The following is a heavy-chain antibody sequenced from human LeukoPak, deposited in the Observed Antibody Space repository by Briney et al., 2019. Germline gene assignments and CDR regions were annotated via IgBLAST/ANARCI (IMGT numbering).Heavy chain of an antibody. Sequence: SETLSLTCTVSGGSLSSYYWNWIRQPAGKGLEWIGRTHVSGSNNYNPSLQSRVTMSVDTSKSQFSLKLSSVTAADTAVYYCARDRGVSSFDPWGQGTLVTVSS. CDR1: GGSLSSYY. CDR3: ARDRGVSSFDP. V-gene: IGHV4-4*07. J-gene: IGHJ5*02. CDR2: THVSGSN. D-gene: IGHD2-8*01.